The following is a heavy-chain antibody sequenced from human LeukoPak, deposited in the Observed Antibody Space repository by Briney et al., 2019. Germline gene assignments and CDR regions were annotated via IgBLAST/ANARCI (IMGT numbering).Heavy chain of an antibody. Sequence: GASVTVSCTASGGTFSSYAISWVRQAPGQGLEWMGGIIPIFGTANYAQKFQGRVTTTADESTSTAYMELSGLRSEDTAVYYCARPIVVVSGAFDIWGQGTMVTVSS. D-gene: IGHD3-22*01. J-gene: IGHJ3*02. V-gene: IGHV1-69*01. CDR3: ARPIVVVSGAFDI. CDR2: IIPIFGTA. CDR1: GGTFSSYA.